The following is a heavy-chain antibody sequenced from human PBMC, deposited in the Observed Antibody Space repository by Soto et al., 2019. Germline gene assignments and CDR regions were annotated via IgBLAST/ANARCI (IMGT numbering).Heavy chain of an antibody. Sequence: QVQLQESGPGLVKPSETLSLTCTVSGGSISSYYWNWIRQPPGKGLEWIGYIYYSGSTNYSPSLKSRVTISVDTSKNQFSLKLSSVTAADTAVYYCARGTSGSPRSNLDYWGQGTLVTVSS. CDR2: IYYSGST. J-gene: IGHJ4*02. CDR1: GGSISSYY. D-gene: IGHD1-26*01. CDR3: ARGTSGSPRSNLDY. V-gene: IGHV4-59*01.